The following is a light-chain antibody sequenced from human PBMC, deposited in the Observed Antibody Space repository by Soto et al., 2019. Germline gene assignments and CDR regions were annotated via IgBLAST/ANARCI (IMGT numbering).Light chain of an antibody. J-gene: IGLJ7*01. V-gene: IGLV1-47*01. CDR3: AAWDDSLSGAV. Sequence: QSVLTQPPSAYGTPGQRDTISCSGSRYNIGSSNVYWYQQLPGTAPKLLIYKNNQRPSGVPDRSSGSKSGTSASLAISGLRSEDEADYYCAAWDDSLSGAVFGGGTQLTVL. CDR1: RYNIGSSN. CDR2: KNN.